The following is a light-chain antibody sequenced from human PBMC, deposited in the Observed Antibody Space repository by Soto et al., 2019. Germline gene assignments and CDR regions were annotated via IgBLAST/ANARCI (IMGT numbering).Light chain of an antibody. V-gene: IGKV3-11*01. J-gene: IGKJ1*01. CDR3: QQRSNWPPT. CDR2: DAS. CDR1: QCVSTY. Sequence: EIMLTQSPDTLSLSPGNRATISCRASQCVSTYLAWYQQKPGQPPRLLIYDASNRATCIPARFSGSGSGTDFTLTISSLEPEDFAVYYCQQRSNWPPTFGQGTKV.